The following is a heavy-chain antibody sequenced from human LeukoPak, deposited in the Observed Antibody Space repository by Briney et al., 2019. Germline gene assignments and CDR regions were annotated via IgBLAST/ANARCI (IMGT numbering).Heavy chain of an antibody. D-gene: IGHD5-24*01. CDR1: GFTVSSNY. V-gene: IGHV3-53*01. CDR3: ARDSGEMATTY. J-gene: IGHJ4*02. CDR2: IYSGGST. Sequence: GGSLRLSCAASGFTVSSNYMSWVRQAPGKGLEWVSVIYSGGSTYYADSVKGRFTISRDNSKNTLYLQMSSLRAEDTAVYYCARDSGEMATTYWGQGTLVTVSS.